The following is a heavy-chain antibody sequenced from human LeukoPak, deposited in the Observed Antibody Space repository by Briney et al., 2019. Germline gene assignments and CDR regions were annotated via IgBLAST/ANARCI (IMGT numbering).Heavy chain of an antibody. J-gene: IGHJ6*03. CDR1: GYTFASYG. D-gene: IGHD2-2*01. CDR2: ISAYNGNT. CDR3: ARYGPDIVVVPAAADYYYYMDV. Sequence: ASVKVSCKASGYTFASYGISWVRQAPGQGLEWMGWISAYNGNTNYAQKLQGRVTMTTDTSTSTAYMELRSLRSDDTAVYYSARYGPDIVVVPAAADYYYYMDVWGKGTTVTVSS. V-gene: IGHV1-18*01.